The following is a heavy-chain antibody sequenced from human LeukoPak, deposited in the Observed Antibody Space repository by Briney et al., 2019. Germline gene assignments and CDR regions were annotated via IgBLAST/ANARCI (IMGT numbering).Heavy chain of an antibody. CDR3: ARDQISIAVAGTDFDY. Sequence: PGGSLRLSCAASGFTFSSYSMNWVRQAPGKGLEWVSYISSSSSTIYYADSVKGRFTISRDNAKNSLYLQMNSLRAEDTAVYYCARDQISIAVAGTDFDYWGQGSLVTVSS. D-gene: IGHD6-19*01. CDR2: ISSSSSTI. J-gene: IGHJ4*02. CDR1: GFTFSSYS. V-gene: IGHV3-48*01.